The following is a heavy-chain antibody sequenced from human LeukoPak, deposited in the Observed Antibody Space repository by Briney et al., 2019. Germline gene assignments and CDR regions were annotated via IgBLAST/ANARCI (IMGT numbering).Heavy chain of an antibody. J-gene: IGHJ2*01. CDR1: GGSIINYY. CDR3: ARDAAGSGGVWYFDL. D-gene: IGHD6-25*01. CDR2: IHYSGST. Sequence: SETLSLTCTVSGGSIINYYWSWIRQPPGKGLEWIGYIHYSGSTNHNSSLKSRATISVDTSKNQFSLKLTSVTAADTAVYYCARDAAGSGGVWYFDLWGRGTLVIVSS. V-gene: IGHV4-59*01.